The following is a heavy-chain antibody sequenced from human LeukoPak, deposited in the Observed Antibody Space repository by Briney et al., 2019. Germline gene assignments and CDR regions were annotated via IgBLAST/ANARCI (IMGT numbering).Heavy chain of an antibody. Sequence: GGSLRLSCAASGFTFSSYSMNWVRQAPGKGLEWVSHITASGTAMFYADSVKGRFTISRDNAKNSLYLQMNSLRAEDTAVYYCARDYGDGYNLDYWGQGTLVTVSS. D-gene: IGHD5-24*01. CDR2: ITASGTAM. V-gene: IGHV3-48*01. CDR3: ARDYGDGYNLDY. J-gene: IGHJ4*02. CDR1: GFTFSSYS.